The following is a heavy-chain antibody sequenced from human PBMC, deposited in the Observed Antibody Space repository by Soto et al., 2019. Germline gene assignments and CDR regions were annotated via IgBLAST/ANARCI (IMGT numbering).Heavy chain of an antibody. J-gene: IGHJ6*03. D-gene: IGHD4-17*01. V-gene: IGHV3-33*01. CDR3: ARDDQDGDYLQNYYYYYMDV. Sequence: GGSLRLSCAASGFTFSSYGMHWVRQAPGKGLEWVAVIWYDGSNKYYADSVKGRFTISRDNSKNTLYLQMNSLRAEDTAVYYCARDDQDGDYLQNYYYYYMDVWGKGTTVTVSS. CDR2: IWYDGSNK. CDR1: GFTFSSYG.